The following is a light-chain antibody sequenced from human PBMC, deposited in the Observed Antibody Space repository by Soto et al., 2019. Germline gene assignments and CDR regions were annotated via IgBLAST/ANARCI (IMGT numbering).Light chain of an antibody. CDR3: QAWDRTTAI. J-gene: IGLJ2*01. CDR2: QNT. Sequence: SYELTQPPSVSVSPGQTASITCSGDKLGDKYASWYQQNPGQSPVLVIYQNTKRPSGIPERFSGSNSGNTATLTISGTQAMDEADYYCQAWDRTTAIFGGGTKVTVL. V-gene: IGLV3-1*01. CDR1: KLGDKY.